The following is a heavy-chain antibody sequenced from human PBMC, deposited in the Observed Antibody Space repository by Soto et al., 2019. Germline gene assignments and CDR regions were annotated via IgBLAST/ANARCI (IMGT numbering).Heavy chain of an antibody. CDR2: ITSSSTYI. D-gene: IGHD3-10*01. Sequence: EGQLVESGGGLVKPGGSLRLSCAASGFSFSSYSLNWVRQAPGKGLEWVSSITSSSTYIHYADSAKGRFTISRDNAKNSLYLQMNSLRAEDTAVYYCARDNNFYDSGSGVDYWGQGTLVTVSS. CDR3: ARDNNFYDSGSGVDY. J-gene: IGHJ4*02. V-gene: IGHV3-21*01. CDR1: GFSFSSYS.